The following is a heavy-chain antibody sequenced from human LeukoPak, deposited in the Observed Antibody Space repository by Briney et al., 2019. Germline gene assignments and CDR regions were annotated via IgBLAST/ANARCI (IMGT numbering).Heavy chain of an antibody. CDR3: AKEDRASAPGYYYGMDV. Sequence: GRSLRLSCAASGITFSSYGMHWVRQAPGKGLEWVAVISYDGSNKYYADSVKGRFTISRDDSKNTLYLQMNSLRAEDTAVYYCAKEDRASAPGYYYGMDVWGKGTTVTVSS. V-gene: IGHV3-30*18. J-gene: IGHJ6*04. CDR1: GITFSSYG. CDR2: ISYDGSNK. D-gene: IGHD2-15*01.